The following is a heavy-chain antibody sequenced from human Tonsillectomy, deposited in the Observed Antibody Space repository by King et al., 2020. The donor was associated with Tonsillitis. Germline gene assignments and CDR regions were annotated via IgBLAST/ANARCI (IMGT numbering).Heavy chain of an antibody. CDR3: ARGDGYGDYLYYDYMDI. Sequence: HVQLVESGAEVKKPGASVKVSCKASGYTFTRYNMHWVRQAPGQGLEWMGIINPSGGSTNYAQKFQGRVTMTRDTSTSTVYMELSSLRSDDTAVYYCARGDGYGDYLYYDYMDIWGKGATVTVSS. CDR2: INPSGGST. J-gene: IGHJ6*03. D-gene: IGHD4-17*01. CDR1: GYTFTRYN. V-gene: IGHV1-46*01.